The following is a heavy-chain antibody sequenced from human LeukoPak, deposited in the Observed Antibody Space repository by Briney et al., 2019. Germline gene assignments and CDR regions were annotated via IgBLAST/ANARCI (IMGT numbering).Heavy chain of an antibody. V-gene: IGHV1-69*06. J-gene: IGHJ3*02. D-gene: IGHD3-10*01. CDR2: IIPIFGTA. Sequence: SVKVSCKASGGTFSSYAISWVRQAPGQGLEWMGGIIPIFGTANYAQKFQGRVTITADKSTSTAYMELSSLRSEDTAMYYCARAYMVRGVITPNAFDIWGQGTMVTVSS. CDR3: ARAYMVRGVITPNAFDI. CDR1: GGTFSSYA.